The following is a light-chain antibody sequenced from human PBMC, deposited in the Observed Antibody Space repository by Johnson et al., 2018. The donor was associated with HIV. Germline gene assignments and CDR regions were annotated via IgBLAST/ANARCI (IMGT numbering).Light chain of an antibody. Sequence: QSVLTQPPSVSAAPGQKVTISCSGSSSNIGRNYVSWYQQLPGTAPKLLIYDNNQRPSGIPDRFSASKSGTSATLGITGLQTGDEADYYCGTWDSSLRGGVFGTGTKVTVL. CDR1: SSNIGRNY. J-gene: IGLJ1*01. CDR2: DNN. CDR3: GTWDSSLRGGV. V-gene: IGLV1-51*01.